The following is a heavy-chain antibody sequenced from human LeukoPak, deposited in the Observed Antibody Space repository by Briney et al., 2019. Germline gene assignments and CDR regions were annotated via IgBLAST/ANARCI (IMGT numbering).Heavy chain of an antibody. J-gene: IGHJ4*02. CDR2: ISSSSSYI. Sequence: GGSLRLSCAASGFTFSSYSMNWVRQAPGKGLEWVSSISSSSSYIYYADSVKGRFTISRDNAKNSLYLQMNSLRAEDTAVYYCARESKSSRGSLHPFDYWGQGTLVTVSS. V-gene: IGHV3-21*01. D-gene: IGHD2-15*01. CDR1: GFTFSSYS. CDR3: ARESKSSRGSLHPFDY.